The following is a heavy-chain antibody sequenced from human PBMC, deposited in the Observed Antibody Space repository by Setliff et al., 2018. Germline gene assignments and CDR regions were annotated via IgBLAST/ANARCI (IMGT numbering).Heavy chain of an antibody. CDR1: SYIFTSSG. V-gene: IGHV1-18*01. D-gene: IGHD2-15*01. Sequence: VASVKVSCKGSSYIFTSSGISWVRQAPGQGLEWMGWISGFNGVAKYAQNFQDRVTMATDTSTNMAYMELRSLRSDDTAIYFCALTTLSLCSGGNCPNALDIWGQGTLVTVSS. CDR2: ISGFNGVA. J-gene: IGHJ3*02. CDR3: ALTTLSLCSGGNCPNALDI.